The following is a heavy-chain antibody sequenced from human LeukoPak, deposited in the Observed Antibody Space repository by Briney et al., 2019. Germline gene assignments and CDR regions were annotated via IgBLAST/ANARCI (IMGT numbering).Heavy chain of an antibody. CDR3: ARGPPSSWYLKGFDP. J-gene: IGHJ5*02. Sequence: SETLSLTCTVSGGSISSSSYYWGWIRQPPGKGLEWIGSIYYSGSTYYNPSLKSRVTISVDTSKNQFSLKLSSVTAADTAVYYCARGPPSSWYLKGFDPWGQGTLVTVSS. D-gene: IGHD6-13*01. CDR2: IYYSGST. V-gene: IGHV4-39*07. CDR1: GGSISSSSYY.